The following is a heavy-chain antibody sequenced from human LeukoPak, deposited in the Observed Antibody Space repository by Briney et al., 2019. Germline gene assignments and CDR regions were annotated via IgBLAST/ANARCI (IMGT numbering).Heavy chain of an antibody. D-gene: IGHD3-16*01. Sequence: GESLKISCKGSGYTFSSYWIFLVRQMPGKGLDWMGRIDPSDSYTDYSPSFQGHVTISADKSIGTAYLQWSSLKASDTAIYYCARHLGDFWGQGTLVTVSS. V-gene: IGHV5-10-1*01. J-gene: IGHJ4*02. CDR2: IDPSDSYT. CDR3: ARHLGDF. CDR1: GYTFSSYW.